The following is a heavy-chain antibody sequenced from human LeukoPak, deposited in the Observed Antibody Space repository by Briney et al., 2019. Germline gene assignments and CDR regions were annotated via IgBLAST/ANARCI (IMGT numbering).Heavy chain of an antibody. V-gene: IGHV4-59*01. CDR3: ARVVEMATIFFDY. Sequence: SETLSLTCTVSDGSINSFYWSWIRQPPGKGLEWIGYIYYSGSTNYNPSLKSRVTISVDTSKNQFSLNLNSVTAADTAVYYCARVVEMATIFFDYWGQGTLVTVSS. CDR1: DGSINSFY. J-gene: IGHJ4*02. CDR2: IYYSGST. D-gene: IGHD5-24*01.